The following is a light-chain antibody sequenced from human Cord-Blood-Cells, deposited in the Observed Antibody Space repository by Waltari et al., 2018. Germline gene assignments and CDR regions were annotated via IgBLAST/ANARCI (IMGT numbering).Light chain of an antibody. V-gene: IGKV4-1*01. Sequence: DIVMTQSPDSLAVSMGERANINCKPSQSVLYSSNHKNYLAWYQQKPGQPPKLLIYWASTRESGVPDRFSGSGSGTDFTLTISSLQAEDVAVYYCQQYYSTPWTFGQGTKVEIK. J-gene: IGKJ1*01. CDR2: WAS. CDR1: QSVLYSSNHKNY. CDR3: QQYYSTPWT.